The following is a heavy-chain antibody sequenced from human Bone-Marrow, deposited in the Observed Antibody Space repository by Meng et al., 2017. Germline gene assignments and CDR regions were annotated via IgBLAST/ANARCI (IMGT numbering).Heavy chain of an antibody. CDR3: ARQDSGWHFDH. CDR1: GFTFSNAW. J-gene: IGHJ4*02. Sequence: ESLKISCAASGFTFSNAWMTWVRQAPGKGLEWIGYIYYSGGTNTKYDPSLKSRVTISVDTSKNQFSLRLTSVTAADTAVYYCARQDSGWHFDHWGQGTLVTVSS. CDR2: IYYSGGT. D-gene: IGHD6-19*01. V-gene: IGHV4-59*08.